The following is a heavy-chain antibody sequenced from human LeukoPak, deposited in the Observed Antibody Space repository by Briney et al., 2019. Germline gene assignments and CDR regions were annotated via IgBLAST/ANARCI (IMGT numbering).Heavy chain of an antibody. D-gene: IGHD3-22*01. CDR2: IYYSGST. J-gene: IGHJ4*02. CDR3: ASEAYYYDSSGYYKY. Sequence: NPSETLSLTCTVSGGSISSYYWSWVRQPPGKGLEWIGYIYYSGSTNYNPSLKSRVTMSVDTSKNQFSLKLSSVTAADTAVYYCASEAYYYDSSGYYKYWGQGTLVTVSS. CDR1: GGSISSYY. V-gene: IGHV4-59*12.